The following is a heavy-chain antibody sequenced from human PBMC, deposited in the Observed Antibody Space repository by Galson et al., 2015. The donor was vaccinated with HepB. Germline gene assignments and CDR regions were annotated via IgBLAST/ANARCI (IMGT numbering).Heavy chain of an antibody. Sequence: PALVKPTQTLTLTCTFSGFSLSTSGMRVSWIRQSPGKALEWLARIDWDDNKFYSTSLKTRLIISKDTSKNQVVLTMTNMDPVDTATYYCARTSYGGNSVYDYWGQGTLVTVSS. D-gene: IGHD4-23*01. J-gene: IGHJ4*02. CDR2: IDWDDNK. V-gene: IGHV2-70*04. CDR3: ARTSYGGNSVYDY. CDR1: GFSLSTSGMR.